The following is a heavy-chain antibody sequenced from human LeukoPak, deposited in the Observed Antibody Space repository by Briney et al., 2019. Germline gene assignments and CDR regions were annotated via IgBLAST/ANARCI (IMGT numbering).Heavy chain of an antibody. Sequence: SQTLSLTCTVSGGSISSGGYYWSWIRQHPGRGLEWIGYIYDRGSTYYNPSLLSRATVSADRSKNQFSLKLTSVTAADTAVYFCARRIPVAGLFDYWGQGIMVTVSS. CDR1: GGSISSGGYY. J-gene: IGHJ4*02. CDR2: IYDRGST. D-gene: IGHD6-13*01. CDR3: ARRIPVAGLFDY. V-gene: IGHV4-31*03.